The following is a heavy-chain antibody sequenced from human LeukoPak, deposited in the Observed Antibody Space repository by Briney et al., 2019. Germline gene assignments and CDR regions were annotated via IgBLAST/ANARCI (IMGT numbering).Heavy chain of an antibody. CDR2: IWYDGSNK. V-gene: IGHV3-33*01. CDR3: ARAQEYSSSSGYYYYYGMDV. J-gene: IGHJ6*02. CDR1: GFTFSSYG. D-gene: IGHD6-6*01. Sequence: GRSLRLSCAASGFTFSSYGMHWVRQAPGKGLEWVAVIWYDGSNKYYADSVKGQFTISRDNSKNTLYLQMNSLRAEDTAVYYCARAQEYSSSSGYYYYYGMDVWGQGTTVTVSS.